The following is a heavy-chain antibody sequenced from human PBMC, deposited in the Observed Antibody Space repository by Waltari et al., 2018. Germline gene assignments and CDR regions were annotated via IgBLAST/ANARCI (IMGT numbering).Heavy chain of an antibody. CDR1: GFTFTSSA. D-gene: IGHD2-15*01. CDR2: IVVGSGNT. CDR3: AADRYCSGGSCYGMDV. J-gene: IGHJ6*02. Sequence: QMQLVQSGPEVKKPGTSVKVSCKASGFTFTSSAVQWVRQARGQRLEWIGWIVVGSGNTNYAQKFQERVTITRDMSTSTAYMELSSLRSEDTAVYYCAADRYCSGGSCYGMDVWGQGTTVTVSS. V-gene: IGHV1-58*01.